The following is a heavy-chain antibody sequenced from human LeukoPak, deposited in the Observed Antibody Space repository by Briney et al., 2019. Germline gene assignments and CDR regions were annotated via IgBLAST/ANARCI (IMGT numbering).Heavy chain of an antibody. CDR3: ARVTTVTTDYWFDP. J-gene: IGHJ5*02. Sequence: SETLSLTCTVSGGSISSGDYYWSWIRQPPGKGLEWIGYIYYSGSTYYNPSLKSRVTISVDTSKNQFSLELSSVTAADTAVYYCARVTTVTTDYWFDPWGQGTLVTVSS. CDR2: IYYSGST. CDR1: GGSISSGDYY. D-gene: IGHD4-17*01. V-gene: IGHV4-30-4*01.